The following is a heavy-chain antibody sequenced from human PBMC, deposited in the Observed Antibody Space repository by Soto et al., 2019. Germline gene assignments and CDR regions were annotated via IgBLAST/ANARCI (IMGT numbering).Heavy chain of an antibody. J-gene: IGHJ4*02. V-gene: IGHV4-4*07. CDR1: GGSISGYY. D-gene: IGHD3-10*01. Sequence: SETLSLTCTVTGGSISGYYWSWIRQPAGKGLEWIGRIYSSGSTNYNPSLKSRVTMSVDTSKNQFSLKLTSVTAADTAVYYCVRGGYYGSGSYYTLLDYWGQGTLVIVSS. CDR2: IYSSGST. CDR3: VRGGYYGSGSYYTLLDY.